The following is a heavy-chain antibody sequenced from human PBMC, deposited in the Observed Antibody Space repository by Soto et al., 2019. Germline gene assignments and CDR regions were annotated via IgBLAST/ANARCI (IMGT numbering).Heavy chain of an antibody. D-gene: IGHD3-3*01. CDR1: GYSFTKYL. V-gene: IGHV5-51*01. CDR3: ARAPDFWSGRNWPTTYGMDV. Sequence: GESLKISCKGSGYSFTKYLIGWVRQMPGKGLEWMAIIYPDESDTRYSPSFQGQATISADKSISTAYLQWSSLKASDTAVYYCARAPDFWSGRNWPTTYGMDVWGQGTTVTVSS. J-gene: IGHJ6*02. CDR2: IYPDESDT.